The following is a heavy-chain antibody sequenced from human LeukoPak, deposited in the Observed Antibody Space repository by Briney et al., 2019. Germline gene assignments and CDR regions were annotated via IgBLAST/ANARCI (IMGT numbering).Heavy chain of an antibody. CDR2: IYSGGTT. V-gene: IGHV3-53*04. CDR1: GFTVSSNY. CDR3: AKMGREFYTISYYFDY. Sequence: PGGSLRLSCAASGFTVSSNYMTWVRQAPGKGLEWVSVIYSGGTTYYADSVKGRFTISRHNSKNTLYLQMNSLRAEDTAVYYCAKMGREFYTISYYFDYWGQGTLVTVSS. D-gene: IGHD2-8*01. J-gene: IGHJ4*02.